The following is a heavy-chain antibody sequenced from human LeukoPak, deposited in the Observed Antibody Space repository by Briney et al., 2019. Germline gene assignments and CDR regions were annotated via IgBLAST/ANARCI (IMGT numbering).Heavy chain of an antibody. Sequence: EASVKVSCKASGYSFTMYGISRVRQAPGQGLEWMGWISGFNAYTNYAQKLQGRVTMTTDTSTSTAYMEVRGLRSDDTAVYYCARDHWSHYYGSGGENYFDPWGQGTLVTVSS. CDR3: ARDHWSHYYGSGGENYFDP. V-gene: IGHV1-18*01. J-gene: IGHJ5*02. CDR1: GYSFTMYG. D-gene: IGHD3-10*01. CDR2: ISGFNAYT.